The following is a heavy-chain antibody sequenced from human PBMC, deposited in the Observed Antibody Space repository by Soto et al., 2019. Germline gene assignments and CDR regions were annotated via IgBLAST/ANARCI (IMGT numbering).Heavy chain of an antibody. J-gene: IGHJ6*02. Sequence: QVQLVQSGAEVKKPGASVKVSCKASGYTFTSYGISWVRQAPGQGLEWMGWISAYNGNTNYAQKLQGRVTMTTDTXXXXXXXEXXXXXXXXXXXXXXXXEALLRXYXYYVMDVWGQGTTVTVSS. D-gene: IGHD1-26*01. CDR2: ISAYNGNT. CDR3: XXEALLRXYXYYVMDV. CDR1: GYTFTSYG. V-gene: IGHV1-18*01.